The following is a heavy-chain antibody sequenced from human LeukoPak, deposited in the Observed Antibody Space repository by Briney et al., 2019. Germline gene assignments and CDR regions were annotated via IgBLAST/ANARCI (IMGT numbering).Heavy chain of an antibody. CDR2: INPNSGGT. CDR3: ARGGPPSYGDGTDY. Sequence: ASVKVSCKASGYTFTGYYMHWVRQAPGQGLEWMGWINPNSGGTNYAQKFQGRVTMTRDTSISTAYMELSRLRSDDTTVYYCARGGPPSYGDGTDYWGQGTLVTVSS. V-gene: IGHV1-2*02. D-gene: IGHD4-17*01. CDR1: GYTFTGYY. J-gene: IGHJ4*02.